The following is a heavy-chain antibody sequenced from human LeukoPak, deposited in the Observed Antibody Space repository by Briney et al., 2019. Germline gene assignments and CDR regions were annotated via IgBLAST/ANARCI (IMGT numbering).Heavy chain of an antibody. Sequence: GGSLRLCCAASGFTFSNAWMSWVRQAPGKGLEWVGSIKSKTDGGTTDYAAPVKGRFTISRDDSKNTLYLQMNSLKTEYTAVYYCTTNSLDGDYWGQGTLVTVSS. D-gene: IGHD2/OR15-2a*01. CDR3: TTNSLDGDY. V-gene: IGHV3-15*01. CDR1: GFTFSNAW. CDR2: IKSKTDGGTT. J-gene: IGHJ4*02.